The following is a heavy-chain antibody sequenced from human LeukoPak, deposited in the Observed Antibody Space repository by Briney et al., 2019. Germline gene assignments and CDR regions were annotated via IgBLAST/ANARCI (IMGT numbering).Heavy chain of an antibody. J-gene: IGHJ6*02. D-gene: IGHD3-10*01. CDR1: GGSFSTYS. V-gene: IGHV4-4*07. CDR3: ARGSGGGSGAYYKDHYYGMDV. Sequence: PSETPSLTCSVSGGSFSTYSWSWIRQPAGNALEWIGLIHRSGRSSYNPSLESRVTMSVDTYNNHFSLKLDSVTAADTAVYYCARGSGGGSGAYYKDHYYGMDVWGPGTTVTVS. CDR2: IHRSGRS.